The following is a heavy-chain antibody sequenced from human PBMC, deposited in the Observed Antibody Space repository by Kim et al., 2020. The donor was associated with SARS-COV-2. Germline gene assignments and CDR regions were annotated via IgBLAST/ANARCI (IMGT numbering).Heavy chain of an antibody. D-gene: IGHD2-15*01. CDR2: GIT. CDR3: ARHGNGMDV. Sequence: GITTHSQHFQGRIIITSDTSASTGYMELTSLTSEDTAVYYCARHGNGMDVWGQGTTVTVSS. V-gene: IGHV1-3*01. J-gene: IGHJ6*02.